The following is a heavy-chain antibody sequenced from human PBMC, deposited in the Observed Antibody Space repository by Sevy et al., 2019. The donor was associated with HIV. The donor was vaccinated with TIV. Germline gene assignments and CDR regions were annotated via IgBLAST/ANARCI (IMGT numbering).Heavy chain of an antibody. Sequence: SETLSLTCTVSGGSISSYYWSWIRQPPGKGLEWIGYIYYSGSTNYNPSLKSRVTISVDTSKNQFSLKLGSVTAADTAVYYCARGGSTYYDILTGYYQPSYGMDVWGQGTTVTVSS. V-gene: IGHV4-59*01. CDR3: ARGGSTYYDILTGYYQPSYGMDV. J-gene: IGHJ6*02. CDR2: IYYSGST. D-gene: IGHD3-9*01. CDR1: GGSISSYY.